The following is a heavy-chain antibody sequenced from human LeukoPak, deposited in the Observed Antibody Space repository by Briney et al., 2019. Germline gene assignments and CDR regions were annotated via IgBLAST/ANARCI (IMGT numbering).Heavy chain of an antibody. J-gene: IGHJ3*02. V-gene: IGHV3-7*01. Sequence: PGGSLRLSCTTSGFNFRANWMGWVRQAPGKGLEWVANIHQHGSEKYYVDSVKGRFTISRDNGKNSVYLQMNSLRAEDTAVYSCVRDLRDGYTAFDIWGQGTMVTVSS. CDR3: VRDLRDGYTAFDI. CDR1: GFNFRANW. D-gene: IGHD5-24*01. CDR2: IHQHGSEK.